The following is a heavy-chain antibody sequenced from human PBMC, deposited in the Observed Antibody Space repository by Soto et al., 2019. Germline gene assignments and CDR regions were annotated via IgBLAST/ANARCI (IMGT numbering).Heavy chain of an antibody. Sequence: LRLSCAASGFTFSSYGMHWVRQAPGKGLEWVAVIWYDGSNKYYADSVKGRFTISRDNSKNTLYLQMNSLRAEDTAVYYCARVDDSSGYGLGYYGMDVWGQGTTVTVSS. V-gene: IGHV3-33*01. J-gene: IGHJ6*02. CDR3: ARVDDSSGYGLGYYGMDV. CDR2: IWYDGSNK. CDR1: GFTFSSYG. D-gene: IGHD3-22*01.